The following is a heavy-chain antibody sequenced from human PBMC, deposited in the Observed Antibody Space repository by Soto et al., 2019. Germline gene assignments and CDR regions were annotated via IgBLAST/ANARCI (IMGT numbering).Heavy chain of an antibody. CDR3: ARVSYDFWSGYYLDY. CDR2: VYYSGST. CDR1: GGSISSGGYY. D-gene: IGHD3-3*01. Sequence: SETLSLTCTVSGGSISSGGYYWSWIRQHPGKGLEWIGYVYYSGSTYYNPSLKSRVTISVDTSKNQFSLKLSSVTAADTAVYYCARVSYDFWSGYYLDYWGQGTLVTVSS. J-gene: IGHJ4*02. V-gene: IGHV4-31*03.